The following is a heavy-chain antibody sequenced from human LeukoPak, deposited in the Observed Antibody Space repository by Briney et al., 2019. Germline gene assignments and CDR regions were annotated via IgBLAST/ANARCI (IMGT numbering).Heavy chain of an antibody. Sequence: GGSLRLSCAASGFTFSSYWMHWVRHAQGKGLVWVSRINSDGSSTSYADSVKGRFTISRDNAKTTLYLQMNSLRAEDTALYYCARHRDSSSSVVYYYYGMGVWGQGTTVTVSS. CDR3: ARHRDSSSSVVYYYYGMGV. V-gene: IGHV3-74*01. CDR1: GFTFSSYW. D-gene: IGHD6-6*01. CDR2: INSDGSST. J-gene: IGHJ6*02.